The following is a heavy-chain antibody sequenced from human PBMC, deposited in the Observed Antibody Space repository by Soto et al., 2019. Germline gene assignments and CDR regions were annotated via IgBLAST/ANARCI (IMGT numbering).Heavy chain of an antibody. CDR3: AGEDNHDAFDI. V-gene: IGHV6-1*01. CDR1: GDSVAANTGA. CDR2: TYYRSKWYN. Sequence: PSQTLSLTCAISGDSVAANTGAWNWIRQSQSRGLEWLGRTYYRSKWYNDYAVSVKSRITISPDKYKNQFSMQLDSVNPEDTAVYYCAGEDNHDAFDIWGQGTMV. J-gene: IGHJ3*02.